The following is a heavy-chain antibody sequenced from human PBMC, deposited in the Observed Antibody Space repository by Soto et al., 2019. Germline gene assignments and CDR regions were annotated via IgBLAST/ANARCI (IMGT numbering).Heavy chain of an antibody. V-gene: IGHV3-33*01. D-gene: IGHD3-10*01. CDR3: VRGPYYGLYYFDS. CDR2: LWYDGDDK. J-gene: IGHJ4*02. CDR1: GFTIGSYG. Sequence: QVLLVESGGGVVQPGTSLRLSCAASGFTIGSYGMHWVRQAPGKGLEWVAGLWYDGDDKYYGDSVKGRLTISRDNSRNTLYLQMNSLRAEDTAVYYCVRGPYYGLYYFDSWCQGTLVTVSS.